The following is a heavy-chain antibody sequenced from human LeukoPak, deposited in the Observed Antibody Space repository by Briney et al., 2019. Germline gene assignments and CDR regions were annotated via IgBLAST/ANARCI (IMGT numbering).Heavy chain of an antibody. CDR2: ISGSGGST. J-gene: IGHJ5*02. V-gene: IGHV3-23*01. CDR1: GFTFSSYA. CDR3: ASLDGGYFEPNGWYNWFDP. D-gene: IGHD3-9*01. Sequence: PGGSLRLSCAASGFTFSSYAMSWVRQAPGKGLEWVSAISGSGGSTYYADSVKGRFTISRDNAKNSLYLQMNSLRAEDTAVYYCASLDGGYFEPNGWYNWFDPWGQGTLVTVSS.